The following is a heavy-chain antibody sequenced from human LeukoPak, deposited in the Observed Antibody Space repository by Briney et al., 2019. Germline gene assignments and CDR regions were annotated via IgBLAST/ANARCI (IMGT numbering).Heavy chain of an antibody. CDR2: IYTSGST. D-gene: IGHD4-23*01. CDR1: GGSISSYY. J-gene: IGHJ4*02. CDR3: ARSPVVSLYYFDY. V-gene: IGHV4-4*07. Sequence: SETLSLTRTVSGGSISSYYWSWIRQPAGKRLEWIGRIYTSGSTNYNPSLKSRVTISVDTSKNQFSLKLSSVTAADTAVYYCARSPVVSLYYFDYWGQGTLVTVSS.